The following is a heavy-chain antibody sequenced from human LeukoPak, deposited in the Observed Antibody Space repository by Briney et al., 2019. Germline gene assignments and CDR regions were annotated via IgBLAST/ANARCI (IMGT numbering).Heavy chain of an antibody. V-gene: IGHV3-23*01. J-gene: IGHJ4*02. CDR3: ARGVVVAAN. CDR2: ISGSGGTT. D-gene: IGHD2-15*01. Sequence: GGSLRLSCAASGFTFSSYAMSWVRQAPGKGLEWVSAISGSGGTTYYADSVKGRFTISRDNAKNSLYLQMNSLRAEDTAVYYCARGVVVAANWGQGTLVTVSS. CDR1: GFTFSSYA.